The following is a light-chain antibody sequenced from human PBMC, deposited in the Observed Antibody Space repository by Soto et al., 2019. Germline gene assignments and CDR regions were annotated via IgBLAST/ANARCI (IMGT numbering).Light chain of an antibody. CDR2: IAS. Sequence: DIQMTQSPSSLSASVGDRVTITCRASQGISGYLNWYQQRPGEAPKLLIYIASHLRSGVPSRFSGSGSGTEFSLTISSLQPEDFATYICQQSYSNPLTFGQGTRVEI. V-gene: IGKV1-39*01. J-gene: IGKJ1*01. CDR3: QQSYSNPLT. CDR1: QGISGY.